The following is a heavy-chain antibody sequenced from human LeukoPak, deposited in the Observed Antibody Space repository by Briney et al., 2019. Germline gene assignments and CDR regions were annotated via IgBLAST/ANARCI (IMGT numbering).Heavy chain of an antibody. CDR3: AREMGQWLSDYFDY. V-gene: IGHV3-30*19. D-gene: IGHD6-19*01. CDR2: ISYDGSNK. J-gene: IGHJ4*02. CDR1: GFSFSSYG. Sequence: SGGSLRLSCAGSGFSFSSYGMHWVRQAPGKGLEWVAVISYDGSNKYYADSVKGRFTISRDNSKNTLYLQMNSLSAEDTAVYYCAREMGQWLSDYFDYWGQGTLVTVSS.